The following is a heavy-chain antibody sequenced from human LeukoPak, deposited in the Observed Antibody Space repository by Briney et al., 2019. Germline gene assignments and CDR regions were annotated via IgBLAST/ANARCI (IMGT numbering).Heavy chain of an antibody. Sequence: GGSLRLSCAASGFIFSSYGIHWVRQAPGKGLEWVAVISYDGSNKYYADSVKGRFTISRDNSKNTLYLQMNSLRAEDTAVYYCAKDMALVVVTDNGMDVWGQGTTVTVSS. D-gene: IGHD2-21*02. CDR1: GFIFSSYG. V-gene: IGHV3-30*18. CDR3: AKDMALVVVTDNGMDV. CDR2: ISYDGSNK. J-gene: IGHJ6*02.